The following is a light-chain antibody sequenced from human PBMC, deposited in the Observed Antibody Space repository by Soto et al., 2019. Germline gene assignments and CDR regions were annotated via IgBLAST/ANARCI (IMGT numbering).Light chain of an antibody. V-gene: IGLV2-18*02. Sequence: QAVVTQPPSVSGSPGQSVTISCTGTSNDVGTYNRVSWYQQPPGTAPKLMIYEVSNRPSGVPDRFSGSRSGNTASLTISGLQAEDEADYYCSSYIGSSVVFGGGTKVTVL. CDR3: SSYIGSSVV. CDR1: SNDVGTYNR. CDR2: EVS. J-gene: IGLJ2*01.